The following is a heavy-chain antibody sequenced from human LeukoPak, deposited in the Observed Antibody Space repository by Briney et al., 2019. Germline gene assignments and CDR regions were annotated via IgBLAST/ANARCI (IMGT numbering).Heavy chain of an antibody. J-gene: IGHJ5*02. V-gene: IGHV4-38-2*02. D-gene: IGHD6-13*01. CDR1: GYSISSDYY. Sequence: PSETLSLTCTVSGYSISSDYYWGWIRQPPGKGLEWIGSIHHSGSTYYNPSLKSRVTIFVDTSKNQFSLKLSSVTAADTAVYYCARDRNIEAAAGNWFDPWGQGTLVTVSS. CDR3: ARDRNIEAAAGNWFDP. CDR2: IHHSGST.